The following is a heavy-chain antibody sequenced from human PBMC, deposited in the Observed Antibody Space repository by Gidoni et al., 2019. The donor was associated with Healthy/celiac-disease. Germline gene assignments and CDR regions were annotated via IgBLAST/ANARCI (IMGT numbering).Heavy chain of an antibody. CDR3: AKDRGGYDPVYYYYYGMDV. J-gene: IGHJ6*02. CDR2: ISGSGGST. CDR1: GFTFSSYA. V-gene: IGHV3-23*01. D-gene: IGHD5-12*01. Sequence: EVQLLESGGGLVQPGGSLRLSCAASGFTFSSYAMSWVRQAPGTGLEWVSAISGSGGSTYYADSVKGRFTISRDNSKNTLYLQMNSLRAEDTAIYYCAKDRGGYDPVYYYYYGMDVWGQGTTVTVSS.